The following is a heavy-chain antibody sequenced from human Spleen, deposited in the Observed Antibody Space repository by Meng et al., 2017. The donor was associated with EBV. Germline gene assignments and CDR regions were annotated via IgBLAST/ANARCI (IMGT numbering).Heavy chain of an antibody. CDR3: ASHLVTPGTRGFDH. D-gene: IGHD6-13*01. CDR2: THHGGNT. Sequence: QVQLQEAGPGLVKPSATLSLTCGVSGGSITRTNLWSWLRQPPGKGLEWIGETHHGGNTNYNTSLQSRVTISVDKSKSQFSLQLTSVTAADTALYYCASHLVTPGTRGFDHWGPGILVTVSS. V-gene: IGHV4-4*02. CDR1: GGSITRTNL. J-gene: IGHJ4*02.